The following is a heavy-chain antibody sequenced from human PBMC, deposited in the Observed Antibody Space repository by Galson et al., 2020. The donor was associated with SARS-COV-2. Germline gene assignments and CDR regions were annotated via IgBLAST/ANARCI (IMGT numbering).Heavy chain of an antibody. Sequence: SETLSLTFAVYGGSFRNYYWTWIRQSPEKGLEWLGEINHRGSTNYNPSLKSRVAMSVDASKNQFTLSLSSVTAADTAVYYCARGAEERRIRVVVPYYYSYMDVWGSGTTVTVSS. J-gene: IGHJ6*03. CDR2: INHRGST. CDR1: GGSFRNYY. CDR3: ARGAEERRIRVVVPYYYSYMDV. V-gene: IGHV4-34*01. D-gene: IGHD2-15*01.